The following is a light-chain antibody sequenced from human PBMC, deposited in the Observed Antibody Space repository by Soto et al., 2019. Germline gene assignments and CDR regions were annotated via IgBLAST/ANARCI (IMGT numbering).Light chain of an antibody. V-gene: IGKV3-20*01. Sequence: EIVLTQSPGTLSLSPGERAPLSCRASQSVSTSYLAWYQQKPGQAPRPLIYGASSRPTGIPDRFSGSGSGTDFTLTISRLEPGDFAVYYCQQYDSSPLTFGGGTKVELK. CDR1: QSVSTSY. CDR3: QQYDSSPLT. CDR2: GAS. J-gene: IGKJ4*01.